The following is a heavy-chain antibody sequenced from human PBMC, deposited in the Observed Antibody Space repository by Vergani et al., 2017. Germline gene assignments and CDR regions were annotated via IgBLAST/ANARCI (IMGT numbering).Heavy chain of an antibody. D-gene: IGHD6-19*01. Sequence: QVQLQQWGAGLLKPSETLSLTCAVYGGSFSGYYWSWIRQPPGKGLEWIGEINHSGSTNYNPSLKSQVTISVDTSKNQFSLKLSSVTAADTAVYYCATTSIGSGWLNYYYGMDVWGQGTTVTVSS. CDR3: ATTSIGSGWLNYYYGMDV. J-gene: IGHJ6*02. CDR2: INHSGST. CDR1: GGSFSGYY. V-gene: IGHV4-34*01.